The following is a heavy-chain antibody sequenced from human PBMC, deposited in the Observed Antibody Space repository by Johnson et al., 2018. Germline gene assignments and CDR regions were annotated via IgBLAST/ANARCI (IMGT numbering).Heavy chain of an antibody. CDR2: ISYDGSNK. CDR1: GFTFSSYA. D-gene: IGHD5-24*01. Sequence: QVQLVQSGGGVVQPGRSLRLSCAASGFTFSSYAMHWVRQAPGKGLEWVAVISYDGSNKYYADSVKGRFTISRDNSKHTLYLQMNSLRAEDTAVYYCARDGGATAYYYYYYMDVWGKGTTVTVSS. V-gene: IGHV3-30-3*01. CDR3: ARDGGATAYYYYYYMDV. J-gene: IGHJ6*03.